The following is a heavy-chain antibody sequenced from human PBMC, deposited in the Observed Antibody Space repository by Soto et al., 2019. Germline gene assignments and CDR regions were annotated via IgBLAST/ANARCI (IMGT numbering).Heavy chain of an antibody. CDR3: GRSYYVGGVYLYTHFFDS. Sequence: QVQLVQSGAEVKKPGSSVKVSCKASGGTFSSYAISWVRQAPGQGLEWMGGIIPIFGTANYAQKFQGRVTIPGDKPRATANRGLGGWSFEDRAVYYGGRSYYVGGVYLYTHFFDSGGQGPLVTVPS. D-gene: IGHD3-16*02. CDR2: IIPIFGTA. J-gene: IGHJ4*02. V-gene: IGHV1-69*06. CDR1: GGTFSSYA.